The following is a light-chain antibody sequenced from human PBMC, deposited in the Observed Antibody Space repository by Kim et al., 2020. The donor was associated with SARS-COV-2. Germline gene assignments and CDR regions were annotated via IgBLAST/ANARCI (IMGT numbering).Light chain of an antibody. CDR3: ATWDDSLRGVV. CDR1: SSNLGSNF. CDR2: QNN. J-gene: IGLJ2*01. Sequence: GQMVTISCSGSSSNLGSNFVYWYQQLPGTAPKLLIFQNNQRPSGVPERFSGSRSGTLASLAISDLRSEDEADYHCATWDDSLRGVVFGGGTKLTVL. V-gene: IGLV1-47*01.